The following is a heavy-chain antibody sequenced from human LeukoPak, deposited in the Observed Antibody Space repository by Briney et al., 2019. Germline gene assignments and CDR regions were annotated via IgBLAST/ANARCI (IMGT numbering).Heavy chain of an antibody. V-gene: IGHV3-30*01. CDR1: GFTLSSYA. Sequence: GGSLRLSCAASGFTLSSYAMHWVRQAPGKGREWVAVISYDGSNKYYADSVKGRFTISRDNSKNTLYLQMNSLRAEDTAVYYCARDRYKVAAAGTDYWGQGTLVTVSS. CDR3: ARDRYKVAAAGTDY. CDR2: ISYDGSNK. D-gene: IGHD6-13*01. J-gene: IGHJ4*02.